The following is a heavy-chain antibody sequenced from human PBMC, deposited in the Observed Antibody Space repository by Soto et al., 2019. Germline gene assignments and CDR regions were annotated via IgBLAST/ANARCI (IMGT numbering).Heavy chain of an antibody. CDR2: MNEDGGTT. CDR3: ASDLSGRADV. D-gene: IGHD3-10*01. Sequence: GGSLRLSCAASGFTFSSYWMHWVRQSPGKGLVWVSRMNEDGGTTDYADSVKGRFTISRDNAKNTLYLQMNSLRVEDTAVYYCASDLSGRADVWGQGTTVTVSS. CDR1: GFTFSSYW. V-gene: IGHV3-74*01. J-gene: IGHJ6*02.